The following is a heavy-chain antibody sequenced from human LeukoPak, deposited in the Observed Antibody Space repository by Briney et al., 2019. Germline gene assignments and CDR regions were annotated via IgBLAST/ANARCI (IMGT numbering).Heavy chain of an antibody. CDR1: GGSTSSYY. Sequence: SETLSLTCTVSGGSTSSYYWSWIRQPPGKGLEWIGEINHSGSTNYNPSLKSRVTISVDTSKDQFSLKLSSVTAADTAVYYCARGSLRDIVVVPAATIFDYWGQGTLVTVSS. D-gene: IGHD2-2*01. V-gene: IGHV4-34*01. J-gene: IGHJ4*02. CDR2: INHSGST. CDR3: ARGSLRDIVVVPAATIFDY.